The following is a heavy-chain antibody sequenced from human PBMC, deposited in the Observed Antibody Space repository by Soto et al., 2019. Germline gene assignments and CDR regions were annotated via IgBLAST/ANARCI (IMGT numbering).Heavy chain of an antibody. CDR2: IYYSGST. V-gene: IGHV4-39*01. D-gene: IGHD5-18*01. Sequence: SETLSLTCTVSGGSISSSSYYWGWVRQPPGKGLEWIGSIYYSGSTYYNPSLKSRVTISVDTSKNQFSLKLSSVTAADTAVYYCARRTWIKLWKDAFDIWVQGTMVTVSS. CDR1: GGSISSSSYY. J-gene: IGHJ3*02. CDR3: ARRTWIKLWKDAFDI.